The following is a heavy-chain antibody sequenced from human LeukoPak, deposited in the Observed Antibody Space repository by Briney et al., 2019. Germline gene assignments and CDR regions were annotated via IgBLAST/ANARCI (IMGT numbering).Heavy chain of an antibody. V-gene: IGHV3-23*01. CDR3: ARVSRYYDSSGSIDY. D-gene: IGHD3-22*01. CDR2: ISGSGGST. CDR1: GFTFSSYS. J-gene: IGHJ4*02. Sequence: GGSLRLSCAASGFTFSSYSMNWVRQAPGKGPEWVSSISGSGGSTYYADSVKGRFTISRDNSKNTLYLQMNSLRAEDTAVYYCARVSRYYDSSGSIDYWGQGTLVTVSS.